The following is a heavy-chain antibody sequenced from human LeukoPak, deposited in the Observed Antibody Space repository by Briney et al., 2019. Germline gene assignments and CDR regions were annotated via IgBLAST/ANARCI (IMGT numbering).Heavy chain of an antibody. Sequence: GGSLRLSCAASGFTFSKYAMSWVRQAPGKGLEWVSAISPSDGNTFYADSVKGRFTISRDNSKNTLSLQMNSLRAEDTALYYCAKDSSVPYGITDWGQGTLVTVSS. J-gene: IGHJ4*02. CDR1: GFTFSKYA. D-gene: IGHD4-17*01. CDR2: ISPSDGNT. CDR3: AKDSSVPYGITD. V-gene: IGHV3-23*01.